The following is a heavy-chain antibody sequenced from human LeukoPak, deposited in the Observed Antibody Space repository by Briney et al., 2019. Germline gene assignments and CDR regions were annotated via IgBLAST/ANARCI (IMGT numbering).Heavy chain of an antibody. D-gene: IGHD3-22*01. V-gene: IGHV1-69*05. CDR3: ASVSELRTYYYDSSGRRDAFDI. CDR1: GGTFSSYA. CDR2: IIPIFGTA. Sequence: ASVKVSCKAPGGTFSSYAISWVRQAPGQGLEWMGRIIPIFGTANYAQKFQGRATITTDESTSTAYMELSSLRSEDTAVYYCASVSELRTYYYDSSGRRDAFDIWGQGTMVTVSS. J-gene: IGHJ3*02.